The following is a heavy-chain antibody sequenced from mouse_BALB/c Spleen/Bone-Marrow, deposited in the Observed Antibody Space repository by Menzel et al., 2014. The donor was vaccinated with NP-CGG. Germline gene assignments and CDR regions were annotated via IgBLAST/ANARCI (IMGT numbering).Heavy chain of an antibody. CDR1: GYSITGYT. V-gene: IGHV1-18*01. CDR2: INPYNGGT. CDR3: ARASAMDY. Sequence: EVKLMESGPELVKPGTSMKISCKASGYSITGYTMNWVRRSPGKNLEWIGLINPYNGGTSYNQKFKDKATLTVDKSSSTAYMELLSLTSEDSAVYYCARASAMDYWGQGTSVTVSS. J-gene: IGHJ4*01.